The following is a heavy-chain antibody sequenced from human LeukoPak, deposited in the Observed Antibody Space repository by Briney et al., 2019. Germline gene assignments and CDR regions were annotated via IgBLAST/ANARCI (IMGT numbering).Heavy chain of an antibody. V-gene: IGHV3-30*18. Sequence: PGGSLRLSCAASGFTFSSYGMHWVRQAPGKGLEWVAVISYDGSNKYYADSVKGRFTISRDNSKNTLYLQMSSLRAEDTAVYYCAKDGGYSYGYCFDYWGQGTLVTVSS. J-gene: IGHJ4*02. CDR1: GFTFSSYG. CDR2: ISYDGSNK. CDR3: AKDGGYSYGYCFDY. D-gene: IGHD5-18*01.